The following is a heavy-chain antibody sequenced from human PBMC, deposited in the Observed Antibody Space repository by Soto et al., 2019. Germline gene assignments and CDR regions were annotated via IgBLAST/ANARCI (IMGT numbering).Heavy chain of an antibody. V-gene: IGHV3-9*01. CDR1: GFTFDDYA. D-gene: IGHD3-3*01. CDR3: AKDMAYDFWSGPDY. CDR2: ISWNSGSI. J-gene: IGHJ4*02. Sequence: EVQLVESGGGLVQPGRSLRLSCAASGFTFDDYAMHWDRQAPGKGMEWVSGISWNSGSIGYADSVKGRFTISRDNAKNSLYLQMNSLRAEDTALYYCAKDMAYDFWSGPDYWGQGTLVTVSS.